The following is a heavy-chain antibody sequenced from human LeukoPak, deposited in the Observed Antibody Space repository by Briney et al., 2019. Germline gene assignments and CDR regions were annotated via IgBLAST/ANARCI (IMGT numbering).Heavy chain of an antibody. Sequence: PSETLSLTCTVSGGSISSGGYYWSWLRQHPGKGLEWIGYIYYSGSTYYNPSLKSPVTISVHTSKSQFTLKLSSVTAADTAVYYCARDGGYGSGSYRVNWFDPWGQGTLVTVSS. V-gene: IGHV4-31*01. CDR2: IYYSGST. J-gene: IGHJ5*02. D-gene: IGHD3-10*01. CDR1: GGSISSGGYY. CDR3: ARDGGYGSGSYRVNWFDP.